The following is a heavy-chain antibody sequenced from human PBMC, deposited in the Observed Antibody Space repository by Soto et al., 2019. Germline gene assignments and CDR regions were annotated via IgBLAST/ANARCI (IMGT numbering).Heavy chain of an antibody. CDR1: GFTFGSYG. Sequence: QVQLVESGGGVVQPGRSLRLSCAASGFTFGSYGMHWVRQAPGKGLEWVAVIWYDGSNKYYADSVKGRFTISRDNSKNTLYLQMNSLRAEDTAVYYCARKDSGYDWGGYYYGMDVWGQGTTVTVSS. CDR2: IWYDGSNK. V-gene: IGHV3-33*01. CDR3: ARKDSGYDWGGYYYGMDV. D-gene: IGHD5-12*01. J-gene: IGHJ6*02.